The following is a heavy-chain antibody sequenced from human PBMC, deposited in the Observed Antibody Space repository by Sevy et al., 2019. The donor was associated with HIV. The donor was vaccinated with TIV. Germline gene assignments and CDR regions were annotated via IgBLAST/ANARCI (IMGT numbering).Heavy chain of an antibody. V-gene: IGHV3-7*01. CDR2: IKEDGSEN. CDR3: AREVWGPEY. D-gene: IGHD7-27*01. Sequence: GGSLRLSCAASGFTFTNYWMTWVRQAPGKDLEWVANIKEDGSENNYVESVKGRFTISRDNAKNSVYLQMNSLRAEDTAVYYCAREVWGPEYWGQGNLVTVSS. J-gene: IGHJ4*02. CDR1: GFTFTNYW.